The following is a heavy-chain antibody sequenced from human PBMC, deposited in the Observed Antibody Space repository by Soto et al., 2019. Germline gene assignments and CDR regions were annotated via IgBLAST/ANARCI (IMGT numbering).Heavy chain of an antibody. V-gene: IGHV3-48*02. D-gene: IGHD3-3*01. CDR2: ISSSSSTI. J-gene: IGHJ6*02. CDR1: GFTFSSYS. Sequence: VGSLRLSCAASGFTFSSYSMNWVRQAPGKGLEWVSYISSSSSTIYYADSVKGRFTISRDNAKNSLYLQMNSLRDEDTAVYYCARNPYYDFWSGLLGMDVWGQGTTVTVS. CDR3: ARNPYYDFWSGLLGMDV.